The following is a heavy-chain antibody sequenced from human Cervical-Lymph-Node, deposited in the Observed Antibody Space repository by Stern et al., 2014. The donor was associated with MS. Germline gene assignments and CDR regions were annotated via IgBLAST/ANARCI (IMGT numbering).Heavy chain of an antibody. J-gene: IGHJ4*02. CDR3: AKDVPRGYDQGLFDY. CDR1: GFTFSSYA. CDR2: ISGSCGST. Sequence: EVQLVESGGGLVQPGGSLRLSCAASGFTFSSYAMSWVRQAPGKGLAWVSAISGSCGSTYYEDSVKGRFTISRDNSKNTLYLQMNSLRAEDTAVYYCAKDVPRGYDQGLFDYWGQGTLVTVSS. D-gene: IGHD5-12*01. V-gene: IGHV3-23*04.